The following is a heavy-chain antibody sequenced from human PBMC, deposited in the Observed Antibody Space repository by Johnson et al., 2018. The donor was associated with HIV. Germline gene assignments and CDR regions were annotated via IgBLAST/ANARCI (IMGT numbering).Heavy chain of an antibody. D-gene: IGHD3-22*01. CDR1: EFTFSTYG. CDR3: AKEQPYYYDNRHAFDI. J-gene: IGHJ3*02. Sequence: QVQLVESGGGLVQPGGSLRLSCAASEFTFSTYGMHWVRQAPGEGLEWVALIRYDGSNKYYADSVKGRFIISRDNSKNTLYLQMNSLRPDDTAVYFCAKEQPYYYDNRHAFDIWGQGTMVTVSS. V-gene: IGHV3-30*02. CDR2: IRYDGSNK.